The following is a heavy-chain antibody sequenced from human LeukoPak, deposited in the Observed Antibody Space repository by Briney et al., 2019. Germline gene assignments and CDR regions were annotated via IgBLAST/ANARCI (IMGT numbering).Heavy chain of an antibody. Sequence: GGSPRLSCAASGFTFSSYAMSWVRQAPGKGLEWVAVISSDGRTTYYADSVKGRFTISRDNSKSTMYVQMNSLRTEDTAVYYCTKEGAVTGSMWFDHWGQGTLVTVSS. D-gene: IGHD6-19*01. CDR2: ISSDGRTT. CDR1: GFTFSSYA. CDR3: TKEGAVTGSMWFDH. J-gene: IGHJ5*02. V-gene: IGHV3-30*18.